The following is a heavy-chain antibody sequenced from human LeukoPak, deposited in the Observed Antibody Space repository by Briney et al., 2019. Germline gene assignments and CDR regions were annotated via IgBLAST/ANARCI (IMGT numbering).Heavy chain of an antibody. Sequence: GGSLRLSCAASGFTFRSYWMSWVRQAPGKGLERVANINQDRSQKYYVDSVRGRFTISRDNAKSSLFLQMNSLRAEDTAVYYCARDRGYGSGSYYIRVFDYWGQGTLVTVSS. V-gene: IGHV3-7*03. CDR2: INQDRSQK. CDR1: GFTFRSYW. CDR3: ARDRGYGSGSYYIRVFDY. J-gene: IGHJ4*02. D-gene: IGHD3-10*01.